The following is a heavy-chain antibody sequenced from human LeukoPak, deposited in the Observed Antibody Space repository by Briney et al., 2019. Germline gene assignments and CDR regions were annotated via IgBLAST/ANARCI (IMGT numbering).Heavy chain of an antibody. CDR1: GGTFSSYA. CDR2: IIPILGIA. D-gene: IGHD5-18*01. V-gene: IGHV1-69*04. J-gene: IGHJ4*02. Sequence: GSSVKVSCKASGGTFSSYAISWVRQAPGQGLEWMGRIIPILGIANYAQKFQGRVTITADKSTSTAYMELSSLRSEDTAVYYCARDSGGGIQLRYWGQGTLVTVSS. CDR3: ARDSGGGIQLRY.